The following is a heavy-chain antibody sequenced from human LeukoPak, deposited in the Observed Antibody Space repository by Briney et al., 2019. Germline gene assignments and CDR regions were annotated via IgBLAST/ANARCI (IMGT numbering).Heavy chain of an antibody. J-gene: IGHJ3*02. D-gene: IGHD3-16*01. Sequence: GGSLRLSCAASGFAFNTYTMNWVRQAPGKGLEWVAVISYDGSNKYYADSVKGRFTISRDNSKNTLYLQMNSLRAEDTAVYYCARDPRFGAFDIWGQGTMVTVSS. CDR2: ISYDGSNK. CDR3: ARDPRFGAFDI. V-gene: IGHV3-30*04. CDR1: GFAFNTYT.